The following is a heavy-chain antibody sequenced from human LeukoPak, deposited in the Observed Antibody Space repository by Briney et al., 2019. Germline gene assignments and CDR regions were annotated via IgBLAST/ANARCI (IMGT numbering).Heavy chain of an antibody. CDR2: IYYSGST. D-gene: IGHD4-17*01. CDR3: ARVPYGDYINY. CDR1: GGSFSAYY. Sequence: SETLSLTCAVYGGSFSAYYWSWIRQPPGKGLEWIGYIYYSGSTYYNPSLKSRVTISRDTSKNQVSLKVSSVTAADTAVYYCARVPYGDYINYWGQGTLVTVSS. J-gene: IGHJ4*02. V-gene: IGHV4-30-4*08.